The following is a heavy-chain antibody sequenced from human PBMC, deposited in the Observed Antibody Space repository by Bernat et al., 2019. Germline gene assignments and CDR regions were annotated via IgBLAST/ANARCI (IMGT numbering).Heavy chain of an antibody. CDR3: ARLGSSLSFDH. Sequence: QVQLVESGGGVVQPGRSLRLSCAASGFTFSNYGMDWVRQAPGKGLEWVAVIWYDGSNKYYADSVKGRFTISRDNSKNTLYLQMDSLRAEDTAVYYCARLGSSLSFDHWGQGSLVTVSS. CDR2: IWYDGSNK. V-gene: IGHV3-33*01. D-gene: IGHD6-13*01. J-gene: IGHJ4*02. CDR1: GFTFSNYG.